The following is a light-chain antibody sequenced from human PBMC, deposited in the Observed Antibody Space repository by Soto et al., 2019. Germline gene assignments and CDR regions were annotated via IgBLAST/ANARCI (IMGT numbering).Light chain of an antibody. CDR1: SSDVGSYNF. V-gene: IGLV2-23*02. Sequence: QYVLTQPASVSGSPGQSITISCTGTSSDVGSYNFVSWYQQHPGKAPKLMIYEVSKWPSGVSNRFSGSKSGNTASLTISGLQAEDEADYYCCSYAGSSSFYVFGTGTQLTVL. J-gene: IGLJ1*01. CDR3: CSYAGSSSFYV. CDR2: EVS.